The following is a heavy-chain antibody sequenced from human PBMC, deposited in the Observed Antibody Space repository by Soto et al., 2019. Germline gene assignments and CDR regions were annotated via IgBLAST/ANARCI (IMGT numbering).Heavy chain of an antibody. V-gene: IGHV4-34*01. Sequence: SETLSLTCAVYGGSFSGYYWSWIRQPPGKGLEWIGEINHSGSTNYNPSLKSRVTISVDTSKNQFSLKLSSVTAADTAVYYCARLLPRRYYYYYGMDVWGQGTTVTVSS. CDR1: GGSFSGYY. CDR2: INHSGST. CDR3: ARLLPRRYYYYYGMDV. J-gene: IGHJ6*02.